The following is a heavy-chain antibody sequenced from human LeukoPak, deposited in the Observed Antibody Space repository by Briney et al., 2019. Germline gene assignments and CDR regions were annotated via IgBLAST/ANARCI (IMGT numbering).Heavy chain of an antibody. D-gene: IGHD5-24*01. Sequence: ASVKVSCKVSGYTLTELSMHWVRQAPGKGLEWMGLINPDGGNTNYAQNFQGRVTLTRGTSTSTVYMELSSLRSEDTAIYYCARIRDGYNDAYDLWGQGTVVTVPS. CDR3: ARIRDGYNDAYDL. V-gene: IGHV1-46*01. J-gene: IGHJ3*01. CDR1: GYTLTELS. CDR2: INPDGGNT.